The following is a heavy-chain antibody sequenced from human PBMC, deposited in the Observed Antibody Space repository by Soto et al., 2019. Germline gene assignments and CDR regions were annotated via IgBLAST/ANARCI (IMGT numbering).Heavy chain of an antibody. Sequence: QLQLQESGSGLVKPSQTLSLTCAVSGGSISSGGYSWSWIRQPPGKGLEWIGYIYHSGSTYYNPSLKSRGTISVDRSKNQFSLKPSSGTAADTAVYYWAGFRDLWWGERDIWGQVTMVTVSS. CDR2: IYHSGST. V-gene: IGHV4-30-2*01. CDR3: AGFRDLWWGERDI. J-gene: IGHJ3*02. CDR1: GGSISSGGYS. D-gene: IGHD2-21*01.